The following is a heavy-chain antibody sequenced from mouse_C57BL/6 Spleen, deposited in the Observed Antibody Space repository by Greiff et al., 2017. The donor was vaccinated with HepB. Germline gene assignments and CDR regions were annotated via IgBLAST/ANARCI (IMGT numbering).Heavy chain of an antibody. CDR3: ASYYGNY. Sequence: VQLQQSGAELVKPGASVKLSCKASGYTFTSYWMQWVKQRPGQGLEWIGAIDPSDSYTNYNQKFKGKATLTVDTSSSTAYMQLSSLTSEDSAVYYCASYYGNYWGQGTTLTVSS. D-gene: IGHD2-1*01. CDR1: GYTFTSYW. J-gene: IGHJ2*01. V-gene: IGHV1-50*01. CDR2: IDPSDSYT.